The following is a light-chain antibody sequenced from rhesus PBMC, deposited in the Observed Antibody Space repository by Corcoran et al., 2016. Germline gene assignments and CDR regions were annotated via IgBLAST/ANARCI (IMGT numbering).Light chain of an antibody. Sequence: DIQMTQSPSSLSASVGDKVTITCRASQGISTWLAWYQQQPGKALQLLSYTASNLQSGAPSRFSGSGSGTEFTLTISSLQPEDFATYFCQQCNTPPWTFGQGTRVEIK. CDR2: TAS. CDR1: QGISTW. CDR3: QQCNTPPWT. V-gene: IGKV1-21*01. J-gene: IGKJ1*01.